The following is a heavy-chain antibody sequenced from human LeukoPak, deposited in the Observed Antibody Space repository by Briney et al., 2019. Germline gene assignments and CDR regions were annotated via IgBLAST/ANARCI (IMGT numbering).Heavy chain of an antibody. J-gene: IGHJ4*02. Sequence: SQTLSLTCTVSGGSISSGNSCWSWIRQPAGKGLEWIGRIYTSGSTNYNPSLKSRVTTSIDTSKNQFSLKLNSMTAADTPVYYCVRPESAGTKYRFDYWGQGALVTVSS. CDR3: VRPESAGTKYRFDY. V-gene: IGHV4-61*02. CDR2: IYTSGST. D-gene: IGHD1-1*01. CDR1: GGSISSGNSC.